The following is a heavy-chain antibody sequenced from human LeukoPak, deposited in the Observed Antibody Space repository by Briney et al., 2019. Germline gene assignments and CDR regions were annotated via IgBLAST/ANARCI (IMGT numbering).Heavy chain of an antibody. CDR3: ARGKNPYYCSSTSCKGRPQRDY. D-gene: IGHD2-2*01. CDR2: INHGGST. Sequence: SETLSLTCAVYGGSFSGYYWSWIRQPPGKGLEWIGEINHGGSTNYNPSLKSRVTISVDTSKNQFSLKLSSVTAADTAVYYCARGKNPYYCSSTSCKGRPQRDYWGQGTLVTVSS. CDR1: GGSFSGYY. V-gene: IGHV4-34*01. J-gene: IGHJ4*02.